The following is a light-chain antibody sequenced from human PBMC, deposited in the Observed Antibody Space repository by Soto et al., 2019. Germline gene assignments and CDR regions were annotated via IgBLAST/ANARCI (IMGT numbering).Light chain of an antibody. V-gene: IGKV3-20*01. CDR3: QQYGSSPT. Sequence: EIVLTQSPGTLSLSPGERATLSCRASQSVSSSYLAWYQQNPGQAPRLLIYCASSRATGIPDRFSGSWSGTDFTLTISRLEPEDFAVYYCQQYGSSPTFGQGTKVDIK. J-gene: IGKJ1*01. CDR2: CAS. CDR1: QSVSSSY.